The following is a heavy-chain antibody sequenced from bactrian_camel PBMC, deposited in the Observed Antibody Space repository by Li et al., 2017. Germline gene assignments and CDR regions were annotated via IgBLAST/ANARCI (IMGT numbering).Heavy chain of an antibody. CDR3: AADPSRELWVGYPPYKY. J-gene: IGHJ4*01. Sequence: DVQLVESGGGLVQPGGSLRLSCAASGFTSWPVDLNWVRQGPGKGLEWVSHVKGDGDGIKYADSVKGQFTISRDNAKNTVYLQMNSLKPEDTAVYYCAADPSRELWVGYPPYKYWGQGTQVTVS. D-gene: IGHD5*01. CDR1: GFTSWPVD. CDR2: VKGDGDGI. V-gene: IGHV3S40*01.